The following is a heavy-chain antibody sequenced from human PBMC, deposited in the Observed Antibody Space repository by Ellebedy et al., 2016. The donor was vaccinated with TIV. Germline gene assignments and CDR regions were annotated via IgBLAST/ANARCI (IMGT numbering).Heavy chain of an antibody. J-gene: IGHJ4*02. CDR1: GFTFSSYS. D-gene: IGHD2-15*01. V-gene: IGHV3-21*01. CDR2: ISTSSSYI. CDR3: ARGVPGYCSGGICYPPFDY. Sequence: PGGSLRLSCAASGFTFSSYSVHWVRQAPGKGLEWVSSISTSSSYIYYADSVKGRFTISRDNAKNSLYLQMNSLRADDTAVYYCARGVPGYCSGGICYPPFDYWGQGTLVTVSS.